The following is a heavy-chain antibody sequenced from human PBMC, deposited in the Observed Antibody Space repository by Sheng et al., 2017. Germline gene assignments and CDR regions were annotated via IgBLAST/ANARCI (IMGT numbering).Heavy chain of an antibody. CDR3: ARRGATIFNYYMDV. J-gene: IGHJ6*03. D-gene: IGHD3-3*01. CDR2: ISSSGSAI. CDR1: GFTFSSFE. V-gene: IGHV3-48*03. Sequence: EVQLVESGGGLVQPGGSLRLSCAASGFTFSSFEMNWVRQAPGRGLEWVSYISSSGSAIYYADSVKGRFTISRDNAKNSLYLQMNSLRAEDTAVYYCARRGATIFNYYMDVWGQGTTVTVSS.